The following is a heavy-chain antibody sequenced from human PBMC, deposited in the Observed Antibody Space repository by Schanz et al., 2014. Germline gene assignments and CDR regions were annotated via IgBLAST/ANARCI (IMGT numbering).Heavy chain of an antibody. V-gene: IGHV3-23*01. CDR2: ISGGGGTT. J-gene: IGHJ3*02. CDR3: AKGRFGELSAFDI. CDR1: GFTFSSYA. Sequence: EVQLLESGGGLVQPGGSLRLSCAASGFTFSSYAMTWVRQAPGMGLEWVSAISGGGGTTYYTDPVKGRFTISRDNSKSTLYLQMNSLRAEDTAVYYCAKGRFGELSAFDIWGQGTMVTVSS. D-gene: IGHD3-10*01.